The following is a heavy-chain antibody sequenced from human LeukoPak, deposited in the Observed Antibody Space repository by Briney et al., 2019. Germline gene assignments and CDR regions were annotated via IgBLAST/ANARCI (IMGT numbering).Heavy chain of an antibody. J-gene: IGHJ4*02. CDR1: GGSISSYY. CDR3: ARGGWNKFDY. Sequence: PSETLSLTCTVSGGSISSYYWSWIRQSPGKGLEWIGYIYHSGSTKYNPSLKSRVTISVDTSKKQFSLKLSSVTAADTAVYYCARGGWNKFDYWGQGTLVTVSS. V-gene: IGHV4-59*01. CDR2: IYHSGST. D-gene: IGHD3-22*01.